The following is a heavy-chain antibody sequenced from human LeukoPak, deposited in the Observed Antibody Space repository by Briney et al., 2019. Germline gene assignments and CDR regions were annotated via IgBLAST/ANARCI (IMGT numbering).Heavy chain of an antibody. CDR1: GFTFSSYA. V-gene: IGHV3-64*01. D-gene: IGHD3-22*01. CDR3: ARWGTFSSYDSSGYYYLDY. CDR2: ISSNGGST. J-gene: IGHJ4*02. Sequence: PGGSLRLSCAASGFTFSSYAMHWVRQAPGKGLEYVSAISSNGGSTYYANSVKGRFTISRDNSKNTLYLQMGSLRGEDMAVYYCARWGTFSSYDSSGYYYLDYWGQGTLVTVSS.